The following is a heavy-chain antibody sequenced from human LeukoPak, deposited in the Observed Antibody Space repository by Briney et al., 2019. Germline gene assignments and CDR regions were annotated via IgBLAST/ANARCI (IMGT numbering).Heavy chain of an antibody. CDR2: ISSSSSYI. CDR1: GFNFSSYS. V-gene: IGHV3-21*01. J-gene: IGHJ3*02. Sequence: GGSLRLSCAASGFNFSSYSMNWVRQAPGKGLECVSSISSSSSYIYYADSVKGRFTISRDNAKNSLYLQMNSLRAEDTAVYYCARGRVATIDDAFDIWGQGTMVTVSS. CDR3: ARGRVATIDDAFDI. D-gene: IGHD5-12*01.